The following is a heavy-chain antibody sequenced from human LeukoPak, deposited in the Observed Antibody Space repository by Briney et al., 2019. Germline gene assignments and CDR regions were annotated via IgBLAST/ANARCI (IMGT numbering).Heavy chain of an antibody. J-gene: IGHJ5*02. Sequence: SETLSLTCTVSGGSISSYYWSWIRQPPGKGLEWIGYIYYSGSTNYNPSLKSRVTISVDTSKNQFSLKLSSVTAADTAVYYCARHRQWLVMDWFDPWGQGTLVTVSS. CDR2: IYYSGST. CDR3: ARHRQWLVMDWFDP. CDR1: GGSISSYY. D-gene: IGHD6-19*01. V-gene: IGHV4-59*08.